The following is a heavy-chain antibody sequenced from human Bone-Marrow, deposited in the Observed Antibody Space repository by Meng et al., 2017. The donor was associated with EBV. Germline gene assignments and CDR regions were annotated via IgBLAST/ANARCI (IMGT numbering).Heavy chain of an antibody. J-gene: IGHJ5*02. CDR3: VRGYGGSYLGGDH. Sequence: RLVESGGGLVQPGGSLRLSCAASEFTFSTYWMHWVRQAPGKGLVWVSRINTDGSSTSYADSVKDRFSISRDNAKKTLYLQMNSLTVDDTAMYYCVRGYGGSYLGGDHWGQGTLVTVSS. CDR2: INTDGSST. D-gene: IGHD1-26*01. CDR1: EFTFSTYW. V-gene: IGHV3-74*02.